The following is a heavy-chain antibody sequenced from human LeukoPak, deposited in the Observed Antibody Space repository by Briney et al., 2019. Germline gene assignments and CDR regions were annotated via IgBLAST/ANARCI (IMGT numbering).Heavy chain of an antibody. Sequence: GGSLRLSCAASGFTFSSYSMNWVRQAPGKGLEWVSSISSSSSYIYYADSVKGRFTISRDNSKNTLYLQMNSLRAEDTAVYYCAKDEYSSGWAYWYFDLWGRGTLVTVSS. V-gene: IGHV3-21*04. CDR1: GFTFSSYS. D-gene: IGHD6-19*01. J-gene: IGHJ2*01. CDR3: AKDEYSSGWAYWYFDL. CDR2: ISSSSSYI.